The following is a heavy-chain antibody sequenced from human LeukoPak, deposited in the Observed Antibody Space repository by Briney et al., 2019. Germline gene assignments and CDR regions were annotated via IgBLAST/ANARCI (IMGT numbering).Heavy chain of an antibody. CDR1: GFTFSSYD. J-gene: IGHJ4*02. CDR2: ISYDGSNE. CDR3: AKGPAPRLGEFSYHALVDY. D-gene: IGHD3-16*02. V-gene: IGHV3-30*02. Sequence: PGGSLRLSCAASGFTFSSYDMHWVRQAPGKGLEWVAFISYDGSNENIADSVKGRFIISRDNSKNTLYLQMNSLRAEDTAVYYCAKGPAPRLGEFSYHALVDYWGQGTLVTVSS.